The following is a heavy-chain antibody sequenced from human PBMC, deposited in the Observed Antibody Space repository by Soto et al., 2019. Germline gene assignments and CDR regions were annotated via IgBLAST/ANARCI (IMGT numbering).Heavy chain of an antibody. CDR1: GGTFGSYA. V-gene: IGHV1-69*01. CDR2: IIPIPGTA. J-gene: IGHJ6*02. CDR3: ARSQGSSTSLEIYYYYYYGMDV. D-gene: IGHD2-2*01. Sequence: QVQLVQSGAEVKKPGSSVKDSCKASGGTFGSYAISWVRQAPGQGLEWMGGIIPIPGTANYAQKFQGRVTIAADESTSTAYMELSSLRSEDTAVYYCARSQGSSTSLEIYYYYYYGMDVWGQGTTLTVSS.